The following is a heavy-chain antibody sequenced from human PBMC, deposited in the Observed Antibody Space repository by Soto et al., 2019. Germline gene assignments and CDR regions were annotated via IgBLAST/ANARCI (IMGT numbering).Heavy chain of an antibody. CDR2: IWYDGSNK. J-gene: IGHJ1*01. Sequence: QVQLVESGGGVVQPGTSLRLSCAASGFTFSSYGMHWVRQAPGKGLEWVAVIWYDGSNKYYADSVKGRFTISRDNSKNTLYLQMNSLRAEDTAVYYCARGGYSSSWPSEYFQHWGQGTLVTLSS. CDR3: ARGGYSSSWPSEYFQH. V-gene: IGHV3-33*01. CDR1: GFTFSSYG. D-gene: IGHD6-13*01.